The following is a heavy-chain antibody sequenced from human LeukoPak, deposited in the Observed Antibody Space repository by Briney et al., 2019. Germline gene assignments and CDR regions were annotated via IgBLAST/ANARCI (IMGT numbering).Heavy chain of an antibody. CDR1: GSSFRSFA. V-gene: IGHV3-23*01. CDR2: ISGGGEDT. D-gene: IGHD6-13*01. J-gene: IGHJ6*02. Sequence: GGSLRLSCTASGSSFRSFAMSWVRQAPGQGLEWVSSISGGGEDTYYADSVKGRFTISRDNSETTLYLQMNSLGADDTALYYCARTIAQYTNTWLYYYGLDVWGQGTTVTVSS. CDR3: ARTIAQYTNTWLYYYGLDV.